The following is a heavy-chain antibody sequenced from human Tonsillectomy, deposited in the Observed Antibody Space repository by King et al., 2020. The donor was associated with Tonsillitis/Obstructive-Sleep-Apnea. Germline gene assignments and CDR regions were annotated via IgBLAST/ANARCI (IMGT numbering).Heavy chain of an antibody. D-gene: IGHD2-2*03. V-gene: IGHV4-34*01. Sequence: VQLQQWGAGLLKPSETLSLICAVFGGSFSGYYWSWVRQPPGKGLEWIGEINHSGSTNYNPSLKSRVTISVDTSINQFSLRLNSVTAADTAVYYCARGPTQLGYCSTASCYDTWFDPWGRGIVVTVSS. CDR3: ARGPTQLGYCSTASCYDTWFDP. CDR2: INHSGST. J-gene: IGHJ5*02. CDR1: GGSFSGYY.